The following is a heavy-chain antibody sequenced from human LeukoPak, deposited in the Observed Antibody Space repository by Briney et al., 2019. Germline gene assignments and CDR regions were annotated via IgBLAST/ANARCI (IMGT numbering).Heavy chain of an antibody. CDR3: VRAQDITNYYYALDV. CDR1: GFTFSNYE. Sequence: GGSLRLSCAASGFTFSNYEMNWVRQAPGRGLDWVSYISRGGTTTSYAASVKGRFTVSRDNAKNSLYLQVNSLRAEDTAIYYCVRAQDITNYYYALDVWGQGTTVTVSS. CDR2: ISRGGTTT. V-gene: IGHV3-48*03. D-gene: IGHD2-15*01. J-gene: IGHJ6*02.